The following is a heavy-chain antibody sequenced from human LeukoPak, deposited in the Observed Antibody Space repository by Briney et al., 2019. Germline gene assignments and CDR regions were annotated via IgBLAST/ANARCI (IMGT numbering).Heavy chain of an antibody. CDR2: ISPDGTKA. Sequence: GGSLRLSCTASGFALSRYYIHWVRQAPGNGLVWVSRISPDGTKADYADSVKGRFTVSRDNAQNTLCLQMNSLRAEDSAAYFCARNFDYGDYLWGQGTLVTVSS. CDR3: ARNFDYGDYL. J-gene: IGHJ5*02. V-gene: IGHV3-74*01. D-gene: IGHD4-17*01. CDR1: GFALSRYY.